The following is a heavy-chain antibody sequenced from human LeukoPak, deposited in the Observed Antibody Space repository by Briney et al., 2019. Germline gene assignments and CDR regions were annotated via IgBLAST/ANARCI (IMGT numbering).Heavy chain of an antibody. CDR2: IYYSGST. CDR1: GGSISSYY. J-gene: IGHJ5*02. D-gene: IGHD1-26*01. V-gene: IGHV4-59*01. Sequence: PSESLSLTCTVSGGSISSYYWSWIRQPPGKGLEWIGYIYYSGSTNYNPSLKSRVTISVDTSKNQFSLKLSSVTAADTAVYYCARDEWELRGRWFDPWGQGTLVTVSS. CDR3: ARDEWELRGRWFDP.